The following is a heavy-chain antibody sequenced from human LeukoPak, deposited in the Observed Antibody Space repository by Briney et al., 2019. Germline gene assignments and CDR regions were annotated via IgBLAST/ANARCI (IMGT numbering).Heavy chain of an antibody. Sequence: GGSLRLSCAASGLTFSSYSMNWVRQAPGKGREWVSSISSSSSYIYYADSVKGRFTISRDNAKNSLYLQMNSLRAEDTAVYYCARDYYCGSGSYFDYWGQGTLVTVSS. CDR2: ISSSSSYI. J-gene: IGHJ4*02. V-gene: IGHV3-21*01. CDR3: ARDYYCGSGSYFDY. D-gene: IGHD3-10*01. CDR1: GLTFSSYS.